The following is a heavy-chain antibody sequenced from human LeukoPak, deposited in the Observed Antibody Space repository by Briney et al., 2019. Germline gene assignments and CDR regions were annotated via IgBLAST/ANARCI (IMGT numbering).Heavy chain of an antibody. CDR1: GGSISSYY. CDR2: IYTSGST. Sequence: PSETLSLTCTVSGGSISSYYWSWIRQPAGKGLEWIGRIYTSGSTNYNPSLKSRVTISVDTSKNQFSLKLSSVTAADTAVYYCARHLYCSGGSCYSHAFDIWGQGTMVTVSS. D-gene: IGHD2-15*01. J-gene: IGHJ3*02. CDR3: ARHLYCSGGSCYSHAFDI. V-gene: IGHV4-4*07.